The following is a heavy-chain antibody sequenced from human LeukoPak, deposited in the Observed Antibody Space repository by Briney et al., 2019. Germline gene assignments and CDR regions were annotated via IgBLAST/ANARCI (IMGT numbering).Heavy chain of an antibody. D-gene: IGHD4-23*01. Sequence: GGSLRPSCAASGFTFSSYAMSWVRQAPGKGLEWVSAISGSGGSTYYADSVKGRFTISRDNAKNTLYLQMINLRVEDTAVYYCSRGDPYGGNSGGFDFWGQGTLVTVSS. J-gene: IGHJ4*02. CDR2: ISGSGGST. CDR3: SRGDPYGGNSGGFDF. V-gene: IGHV3-23*01. CDR1: GFTFSSYA.